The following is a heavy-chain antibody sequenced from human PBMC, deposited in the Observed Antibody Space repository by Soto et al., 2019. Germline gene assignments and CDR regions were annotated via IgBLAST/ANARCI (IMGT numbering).Heavy chain of an antibody. D-gene: IGHD3-22*01. V-gene: IGHV1-58*01. CDR2: IVVGSGNT. Sequence: QMQLVQSGPEVKKPGTSVKVSCKASGFTFTSSAVQWVRQARGQRLEWIGWIVVGSGNTNYAQKFQERVTITRDMSTSTAYMELSSLRSEDTAVYYCAADDPRPYDSSGYGVDYWGQGTLVTVSS. CDR1: GFTFTSSA. J-gene: IGHJ4*02. CDR3: AADDPRPYDSSGYGVDY.